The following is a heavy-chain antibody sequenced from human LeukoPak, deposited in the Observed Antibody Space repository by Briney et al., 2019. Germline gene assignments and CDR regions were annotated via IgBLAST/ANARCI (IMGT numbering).Heavy chain of an antibody. CDR3: AADFYDST. V-gene: IGHV3-15*07. Sequence: GGSLRLSCATSGFTFSNAWMNWVRQAPGKGLEWVGRIRSNSDGGTIDYAAPVKGRFTLSRDDSKTTLYLQMNSLQTEDTAVYYCAADFYDSTWGQGTLVTVSS. D-gene: IGHD3-22*01. CDR2: IRSNSDGGTI. J-gene: IGHJ5*02. CDR1: GFTFSNAW.